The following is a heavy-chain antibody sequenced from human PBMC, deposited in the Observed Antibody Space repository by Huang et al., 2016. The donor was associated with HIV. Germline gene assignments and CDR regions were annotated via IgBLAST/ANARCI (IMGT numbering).Heavy chain of an antibody. Sequence: EVQLVESGGGLVQPGGSLRLSCAASGFSISSYWMHWVRQAPGKGLGWVSRINSDGISTSYADSVKGRFTISRDNAKNTLYLQMNSLRAEDTAVYYCARDPRIQSWLNFFDYWGQGTLVSVSS. CDR1: GFSISSYW. V-gene: IGHV3-74*01. CDR3: ARDPRIQSWLNFFDY. CDR2: INSDGIST. D-gene: IGHD3-22*01. J-gene: IGHJ4*02.